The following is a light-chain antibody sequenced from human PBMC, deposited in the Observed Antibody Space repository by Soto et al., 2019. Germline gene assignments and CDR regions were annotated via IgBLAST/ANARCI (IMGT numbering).Light chain of an antibody. CDR2: EVT. CDR3: SSYTSSSPYV. V-gene: IGLV2-14*01. J-gene: IGLJ1*01. CDR1: SSDVGGYNY. Sequence: QSALTQPASVSGSPGQSITISCTVTSSDVGGYNYVSWYQQHPGKAPKLMIYEVTNRPSGVSNRFSGSKSGNTASLTISGLQAEDEADYYWSSYTSSSPYVFGTGTKV.